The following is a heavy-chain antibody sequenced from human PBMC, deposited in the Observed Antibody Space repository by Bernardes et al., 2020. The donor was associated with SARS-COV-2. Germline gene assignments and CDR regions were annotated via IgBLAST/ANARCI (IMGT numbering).Heavy chain of an antibody. D-gene: IGHD3-3*01. CDR3: AKALGYDFWSGYYSWDY. CDR2: ISGSGGST. CDR1: GFTFRSYA. Sequence: GGSLRPSCAASGFTFRSYAMSWVRQAPGKGLGWVSAISGSGGSTYYADSVKGRFTISRDNSKNTLYLQMNSLRAEDTAVYYCAKALGYDFWSGYYSWDYWGQGTLVTVSS. J-gene: IGHJ4*02. V-gene: IGHV3-23*01.